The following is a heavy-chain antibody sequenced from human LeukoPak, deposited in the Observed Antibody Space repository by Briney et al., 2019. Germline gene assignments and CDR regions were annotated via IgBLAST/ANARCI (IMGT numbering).Heavy chain of an antibody. D-gene: IGHD3-22*01. CDR1: GFTFSSYG. J-gene: IGHJ5*02. Sequence: GSLRLSCAASGFTFSSYGMHWVRQAPGKGLEWVAVISYDGSNKYYADSVKGRFTISRDNSKNTLYLQMNSLRAEDTAVYYCARPPYYYDSSGYTLPGWFDPWGQGTLVTVSS. V-gene: IGHV3-30*03. CDR2: ISYDGSNK. CDR3: ARPPYYYDSSGYTLPGWFDP.